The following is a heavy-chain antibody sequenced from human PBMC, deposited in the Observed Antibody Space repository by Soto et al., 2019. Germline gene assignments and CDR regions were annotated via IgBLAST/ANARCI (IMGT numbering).Heavy chain of an antibody. D-gene: IGHD6-13*01. J-gene: IGHJ6*03. CDR1: GGSFSGYY. V-gene: IGHV4-34*01. CDR3: ARIRTVAAAGTRRYYYYYMDV. CDR2: INHSGST. Sequence: QVQLQQWGAGLLKPSETLSLTCAVYGGSFSGYYWSWIRQPPGKGLEWIGEINHSGSTNYNPSLKSRVTISVDTSKNQFSLTLSSVTAADTAVYYCARIRTVAAAGTRRYYYYYMDVWGKGTTVTVSS.